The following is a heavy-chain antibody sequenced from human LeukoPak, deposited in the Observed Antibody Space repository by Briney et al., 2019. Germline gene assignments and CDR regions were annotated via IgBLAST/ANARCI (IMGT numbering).Heavy chain of an antibody. CDR2: ISYDGSNK. CDR3: AKDPGYYYDSSGYYFL. CDR1: GFTFSSYA. V-gene: IGHV3-30*04. Sequence: GGSLRLSCAASGFTFSSYAMHWVRQAPGKGLEWVAVISYDGSNKYYADSVKGRFTISRDNSKNTLYLQMNSLRAEDTAVYYCAKDPGYYYDSSGYYFLWGQGTMVTVS. J-gene: IGHJ3*01. D-gene: IGHD3-22*01.